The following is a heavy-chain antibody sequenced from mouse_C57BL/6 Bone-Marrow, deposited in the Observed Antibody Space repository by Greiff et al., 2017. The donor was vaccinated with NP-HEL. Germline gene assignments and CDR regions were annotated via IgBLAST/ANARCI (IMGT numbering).Heavy chain of an antibody. Sequence: EVKLMESGAELVRPGASVKLSCTASGFNIKDDYMHWVKQRPEQGLEWIGWIDPENGDTEYASKFQGKATITADTSSNTAYLQLSSLTSEDTAVYYCTTLYYYGSSSHWGQGTLVTVSA. J-gene: IGHJ3*01. CDR2: IDPENGDT. CDR1: GFNIKDDY. V-gene: IGHV14-4*01. D-gene: IGHD1-1*01. CDR3: TTLYYYGSSSH.